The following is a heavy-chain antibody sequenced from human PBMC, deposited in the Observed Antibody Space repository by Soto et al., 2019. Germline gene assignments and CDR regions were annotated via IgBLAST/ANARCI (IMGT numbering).Heavy chain of an antibody. V-gene: IGHV4-31*03. CDR1: GGSISSGGYY. J-gene: IGHJ4*02. CDR2: IYYRGSP. D-gene: IGHD4-17*01. Sequence: QVQLQESGPGLVKPSQTLSLTCTVSGGSISSGGYYWSWIRQHPGKGLEWIGYIYYRGSPYYNPSLKSRVTIPVDTSKHQFSLKLSSVTAADTAVYCCARGEGGDSLSVDYWGQGTLFTVSS. CDR3: ARGEGGDSLSVDY.